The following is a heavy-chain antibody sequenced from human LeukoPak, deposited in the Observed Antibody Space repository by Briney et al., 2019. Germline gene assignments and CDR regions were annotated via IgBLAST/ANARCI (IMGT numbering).Heavy chain of an antibody. J-gene: IGHJ4*02. V-gene: IGHV1-69*05. CDR2: IIPIFGTA. CDR1: GGTFSSYA. D-gene: IGHD4-17*01. Sequence: AASVKVSCKASGGTFSSYAISWVRQAPGQGLEWMGGIIPIFGTANYAQKFQGRVTMTRDMSTSTVYMELSSLRSEDTAVYYCARVGTRSTVTTRRGYYFDYWGQGTLVTVSS. CDR3: ARVGTRSTVTTRRGYYFDY.